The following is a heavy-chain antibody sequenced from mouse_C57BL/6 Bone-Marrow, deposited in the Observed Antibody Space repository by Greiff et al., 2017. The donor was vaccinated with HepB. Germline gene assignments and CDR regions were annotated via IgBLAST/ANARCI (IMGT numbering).Heavy chain of an antibody. D-gene: IGHD2-4*01. J-gene: IGHJ3*01. CDR3: ARPQYDFAWFAY. V-gene: IGHV5-6*01. CDR1: GFTFSSYG. Sequence: EVQWVESGGDLVKPGGSLKLSCAASGFTFSSYGMSWVRQTPDKRLEWVATISSGGSYYYYPDSVKGRFTISRDNAKNTLYLQMSSLKSEDTAMYYCARPQYDFAWFAYWGQGTLVTVSA. CDR2: ISSGGSYY.